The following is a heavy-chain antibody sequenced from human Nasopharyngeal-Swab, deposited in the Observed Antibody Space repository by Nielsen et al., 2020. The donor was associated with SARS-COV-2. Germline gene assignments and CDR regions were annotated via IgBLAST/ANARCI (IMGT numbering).Heavy chain of an antibody. Sequence: ASVKVSCKASGYTFTSYAMHWVRQAPGQRLEWMGWINAGNGNTKYSQKFQGRVTITRDTSASTAYMELSSLRSEDTAVYYCAKAQSTTIVGVVIARVSSAFDIWGQGTMVTVSS. J-gene: IGHJ3*02. V-gene: IGHV1-3*01. CDR1: GYTFTSYA. CDR2: INAGNGNT. CDR3: AKAQSTTIVGVVIARVSSAFDI. D-gene: IGHD3-3*01.